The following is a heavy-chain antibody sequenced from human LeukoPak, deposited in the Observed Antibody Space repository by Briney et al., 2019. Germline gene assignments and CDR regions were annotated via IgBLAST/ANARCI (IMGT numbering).Heavy chain of an antibody. CDR3: ARDYCSSTSRVRLGGAFDP. CDR1: GGSISSYY. Sequence: SETLSLTCTVSGGSISSYYWSWIRQPPGKGLEWIGYIYYSGSTNYNPSLKSRVTISVDTSKNQFSLKLSSVTAADTAVYYCARDYCSSTSRVRLGGAFDPWGQGTLVTVSS. D-gene: IGHD2-2*01. CDR2: IYYSGST. J-gene: IGHJ5*02. V-gene: IGHV4-59*01.